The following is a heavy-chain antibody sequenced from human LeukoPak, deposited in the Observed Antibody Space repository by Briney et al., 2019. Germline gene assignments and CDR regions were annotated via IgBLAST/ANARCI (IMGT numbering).Heavy chain of an antibody. J-gene: IGHJ5*02. D-gene: IGHD3-22*01. V-gene: IGHV1-18*01. CDR1: GYTFTNNG. CDR3: AKPRNYYDNGGYYNYFDP. Sequence: ASVKVSCKASGYTFTNNGLTWVRQAPGQGLEWMGWISANTGSTNYAQKFQGRVTMTTDTFTNTAYMELRSLRSDDKAVYYCAKPRNYYDNGGYYNYFDPWGQGTLVTVSS. CDR2: ISANTGST.